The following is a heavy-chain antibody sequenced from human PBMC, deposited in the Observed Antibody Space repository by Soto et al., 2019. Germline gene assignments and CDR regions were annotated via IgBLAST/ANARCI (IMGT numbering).Heavy chain of an antibody. CDR1: GGTFSNYA. CDR3: ARDMIPAAISCRYYAFDV. Sequence: QVQLVQSGAEVKTPGSSVKVSCKASGGTFSNYAISWVRQAPGQGLEWMGGIIPIFDTADYAQRFQGRVTITADESTSTAYLELSSLTSGDTAVYYCARDMIPAAISCRYYAFDVWGQGATVTVSS. CDR2: IIPIFDTA. J-gene: IGHJ6*02. V-gene: IGHV1-69*01. D-gene: IGHD2-2*01.